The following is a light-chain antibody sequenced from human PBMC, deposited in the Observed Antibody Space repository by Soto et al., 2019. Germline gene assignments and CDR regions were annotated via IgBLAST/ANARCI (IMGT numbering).Light chain of an antibody. CDR1: QSVSAY. J-gene: IGKJ4*01. CDR3: LSRFDWPT. Sequence: EVVLTQSPDALSLSPGERATVSCRASQSVSAYLAWYQQRPGQAPRLLIYDVSNRAPGIPDRFSGGGSGTDFTRSISSLQPEDSATYDWLSRFDWPTFGGGATLEIK. V-gene: IGKV3-11*01. CDR2: DVS.